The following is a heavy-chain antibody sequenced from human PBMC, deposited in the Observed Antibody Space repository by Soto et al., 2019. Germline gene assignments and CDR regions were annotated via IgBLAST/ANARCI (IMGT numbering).Heavy chain of an antibody. CDR2: INPSGGST. J-gene: IGHJ5*02. Sequence: QVQLVQSGAEVKKPGASVKVSCKASGYTFTSYYMHWVRQAPGQGLEWMGIINPSGGSTSYAQKFRGRVTMTRDTSTSTVYMELSSLRSEDTAVYYCARAAYDNHWFDPWGQGTLVTVSS. V-gene: IGHV1-46*01. CDR1: GYTFTSYY. CDR3: ARAAYDNHWFDP. D-gene: IGHD5-12*01.